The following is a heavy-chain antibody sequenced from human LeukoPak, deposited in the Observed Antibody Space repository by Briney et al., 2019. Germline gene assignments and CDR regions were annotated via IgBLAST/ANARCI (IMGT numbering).Heavy chain of an antibody. CDR1: GLTFSRYW. J-gene: IGHJ4*02. Sequence: PGGSLRLSCAASGLTFSRYWMSWVRQAPGKGLEWVANIKRDGSEKYYVDSVKGRFTISRDNAKNSLYLQMNSLRAEDTAVYYCAREVYFDYWGQGTLVTVSS. CDR2: IKRDGSEK. V-gene: IGHV3-7*01. CDR3: AREVYFDY.